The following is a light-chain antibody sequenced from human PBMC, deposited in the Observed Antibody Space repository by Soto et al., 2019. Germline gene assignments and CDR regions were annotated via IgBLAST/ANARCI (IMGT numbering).Light chain of an antibody. CDR1: QNIAKF. Sequence: DIQMTQSPSSLSAFVGDSVTVTCRPSQNIAKFLNWYQVKPGKAPKDLIFVTSNLQNGVPSRFSGSGSGTEFNLTISNLEPEDFATYYCQQTYSAPGTFGQGTRV. CDR2: VTS. CDR3: QQTYSAPGT. V-gene: IGKV1-39*01. J-gene: IGKJ1*01.